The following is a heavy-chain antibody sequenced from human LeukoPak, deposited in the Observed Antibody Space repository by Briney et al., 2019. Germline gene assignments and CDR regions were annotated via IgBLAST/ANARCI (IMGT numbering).Heavy chain of an antibody. Sequence: RSGGSLRLSCVVSGLTFSSYSMSWVRQAPGKGPEWVSAISGSGGSTYYADSVKGRFTISRDNSKNTQYLQMNSLRAEDTAVYYCVATVTILDYWGQGTLVTVSS. CDR3: VATVTILDY. CDR1: GLTFSSYS. CDR2: ISGSGGST. V-gene: IGHV3-23*01. D-gene: IGHD4-17*01. J-gene: IGHJ4*02.